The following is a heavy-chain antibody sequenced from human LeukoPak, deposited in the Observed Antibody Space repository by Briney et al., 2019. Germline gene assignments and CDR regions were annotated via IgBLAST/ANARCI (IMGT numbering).Heavy chain of an antibody. CDR2: INHSGST. CDR3: ARIVPAAIKYYYYGMDV. J-gene: IGHJ6*02. Sequence: SETLSLTCAVYGGSFSGYYWSWIRQPPGKGLEWIGEINHSGSTNYNPSLKSRVTISVDTSKNQFSLKLSSVTAADTAAYYCARIVPAAIKYYYYGMDVWGQGTTVTVSS. D-gene: IGHD2-2*02. CDR1: GGSFSGYY. V-gene: IGHV4-34*01.